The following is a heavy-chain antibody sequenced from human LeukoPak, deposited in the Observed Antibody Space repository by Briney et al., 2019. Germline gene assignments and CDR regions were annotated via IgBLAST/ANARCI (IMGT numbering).Heavy chain of an antibody. J-gene: IGHJ3*02. Sequence: QAGGSLRLSCAASGFTFSNYAMTWVRQAPGKGLEWLSGISGSGGATYYADSVKGRFTISRDNSKNTLYLQMNSLRAEDTAVYYCAKSVYCSSTSCYAFDIWGQGTMVTVSS. V-gene: IGHV3-23*01. D-gene: IGHD2-2*01. CDR2: ISGSGGAT. CDR1: GFTFSNYA. CDR3: AKSVYCSSTSCYAFDI.